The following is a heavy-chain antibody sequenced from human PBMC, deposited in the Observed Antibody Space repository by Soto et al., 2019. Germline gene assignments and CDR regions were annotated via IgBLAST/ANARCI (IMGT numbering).Heavy chain of an antibody. V-gene: IGHV3-30-3*01. J-gene: IGHJ4*02. CDR3: GRGGRLRHFDY. D-gene: IGHD5-12*01. CDR2: ISYDGSNK. CDR1: GFTFSSYA. Sequence: QVQLVESGGGVVQPGRSLRLSCAASGFTFSSYALHWVRQAPGKGLEWVAVISYDGSNKYYAGSVKGRFTTSRDNSKHTLYLQMNSLRAEDTAVYYCGRGGRLRHFDYWGQGSLVTVSS.